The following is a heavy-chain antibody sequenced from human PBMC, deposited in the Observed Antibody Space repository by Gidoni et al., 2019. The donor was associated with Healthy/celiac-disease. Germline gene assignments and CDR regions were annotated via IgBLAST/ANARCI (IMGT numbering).Heavy chain of an antibody. V-gene: IGHV3-23*01. Sequence: EVQLLESGGGLVQTGGSLRHYCAATGFTFRSYAVSWVRQAPGKWVEWVSAISGSGCSTYYADSVKCRFTISRDNAKNTLYLQMNSLRAEDTAVYYCAKNSGIVGATVDFDYWGQGTLVTVSS. CDR1: GFTFRSYA. D-gene: IGHD1-26*01. CDR3: AKNSGIVGATVDFDY. CDR2: ISGSGCST. J-gene: IGHJ4*02.